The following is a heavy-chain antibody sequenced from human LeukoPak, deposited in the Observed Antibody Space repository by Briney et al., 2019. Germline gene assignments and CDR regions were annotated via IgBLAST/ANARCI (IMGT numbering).Heavy chain of an antibody. CDR3: ARTRAIGVSAGTPGDAFDI. D-gene: IGHD3-10*01. CDR1: GYTFTGYY. J-gene: IGHJ3*02. Sequence: ASVKVSCKASGYTFTGYYMHWVRQAPGQGLEWMGWINPNSGGTNSAQKFQGRVTMTRDTSISTAYMELSRLRSDDTAVYYCARTRAIGVSAGTPGDAFDIWGQGTMVTVSS. CDR2: INPNSGGT. V-gene: IGHV1-2*02.